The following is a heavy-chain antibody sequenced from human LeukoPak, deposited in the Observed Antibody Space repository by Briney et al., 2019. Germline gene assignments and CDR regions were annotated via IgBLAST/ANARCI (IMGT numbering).Heavy chain of an antibody. CDR2: VSRSGDDT. D-gene: IGHD2-21*01. CDR1: GFSFRSYA. V-gene: IGHV3-23*01. Sequence: GGSLRLPCAASGFSFRSYAMSWVRQAPGEGLEWVGAVSRSGDDTYYADSVRGRFTFSRHNHRNTLYLHMSSLRAEDTAVYYCAKEEGTNCGGDCYYYMDVWGKGTTVTVSS. J-gene: IGHJ6*03. CDR3: AKEEGTNCGGDCYYYMDV.